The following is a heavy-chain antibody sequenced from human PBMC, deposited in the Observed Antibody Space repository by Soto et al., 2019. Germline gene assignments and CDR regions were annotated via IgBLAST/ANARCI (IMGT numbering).Heavy chain of an antibody. V-gene: IGHV1-69*13. J-gene: IGHJ4*02. CDR3: ARDPPGFHTAMEIN. CDR1: GGTFSSYA. D-gene: IGHD5-18*01. CDR2: IIPIFGTA. Sequence: SVKVSCKASGGTFSSYAISWVRQAPGQGLEWMGGIIPIFGTANYAQKFQGRVTITADESTSTAYMELSSLGSEDTAVYYCARDPPGFHTAMEINWGQGTLVTVSS.